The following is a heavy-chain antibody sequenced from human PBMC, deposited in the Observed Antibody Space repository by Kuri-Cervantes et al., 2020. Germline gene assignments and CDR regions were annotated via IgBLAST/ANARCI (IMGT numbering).Heavy chain of an antibody. CDR2: ISGSGSST. CDR1: GFTFSSYA. J-gene: IGHJ6*03. V-gene: IGHV3-23*01. D-gene: IGHD3-22*01. Sequence: GGSLRLSCAASGFTFSSYAMSWVRQAPGKGLEWVSAISGSGSSTYYADSVKGRFTISRDNSKNTLYLQMNSLRAEDTAVYYCARDDDTDYYYYYMDVWGKGTTVTVSS. CDR3: ARDDDTDYYYYYMDV.